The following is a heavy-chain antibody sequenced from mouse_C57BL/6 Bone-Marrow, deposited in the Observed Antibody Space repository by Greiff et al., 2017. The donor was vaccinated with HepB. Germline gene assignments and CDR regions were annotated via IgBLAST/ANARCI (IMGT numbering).Heavy chain of an antibody. J-gene: IGHJ1*03. CDR1: GFTFSDYG. D-gene: IGHD1-1*01. CDR2: ISNLAYSI. V-gene: IGHV5-15*01. CDR3: ATHYYGSSYWYFDV. Sequence: EVHLVESGGGLVQPGGSLKLSCAASGFTFSDYGMAWVRQAPRKGPEWVAFISNLAYSIYYADTVTGRFTISRENAKNTLYLEMSSLRSEDTAMYYCATHYYGSSYWYFDVWGTGTTVTVSS.